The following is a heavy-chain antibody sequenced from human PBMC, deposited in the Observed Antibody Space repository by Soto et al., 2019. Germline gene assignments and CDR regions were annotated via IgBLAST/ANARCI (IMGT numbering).Heavy chain of an antibody. CDR1: GGTFTYYA. V-gene: IGHV1-69*06. D-gene: IGHD3-10*01. J-gene: IGHJ6*02. Sequence: QVELVQSGVEVKKPGSSLKVSCKASGGTFTYYAFNWVRQAPGQGLAWMGGIIPFYDKANYAEKFLGRVTITADKSTTTAYMELSSLTSDDTAVYFCARGYRELYYYAMDVWGRGTPVIVSS. CDR2: IIPFYDKA. CDR3: ARGYRELYYYAMDV.